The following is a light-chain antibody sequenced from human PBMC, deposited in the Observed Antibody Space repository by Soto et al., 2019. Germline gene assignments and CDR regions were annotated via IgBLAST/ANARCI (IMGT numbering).Light chain of an antibody. CDR3: QQYNSYPYT. Sequence: DIQMTQSPSTLSASVGDRVTITCRASQSISSWLAWYQQKPGKAPKLLIYDASSLESGVPSSVSGSGSGTEFTLTISSLQPDYFATYYCQQYNSYPYTFGQGTKLEIK. CDR1: QSISSW. V-gene: IGKV1-5*01. CDR2: DAS. J-gene: IGKJ2*01.